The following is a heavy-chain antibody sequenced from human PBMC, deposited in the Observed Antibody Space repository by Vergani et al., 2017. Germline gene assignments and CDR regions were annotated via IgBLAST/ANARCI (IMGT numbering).Heavy chain of an antibody. Sequence: QVQLVESGGGVVQPGRSLRLSCAASGFTFNQYGMHWVRHAPGKGLEWVAVTWYDGNNKQYADSVKGRFTISRDNSKSTMYLQMNSLRDEDKGVYYCARDLRLLYNRFDPWGQGTLVTVSS. CDR2: TWYDGNNK. CDR1: GFTFNQYG. CDR3: ARDLRLLYNRFDP. D-gene: IGHD1-14*01. V-gene: IGHV3-33*01. J-gene: IGHJ5*02.